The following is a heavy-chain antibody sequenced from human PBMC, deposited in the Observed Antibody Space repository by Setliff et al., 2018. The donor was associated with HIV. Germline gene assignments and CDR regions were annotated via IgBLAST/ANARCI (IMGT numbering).Heavy chain of an antibody. V-gene: IGHV4-59*01. Sequence: SETLSLTCTVSGGPISPYYWSWIRQPPGKGLEWIAWISDSGTTNYNPSLKSRVTLSVDTSKNQFSLSLTSVTGADTAVYYCARGGASSKYLDPWGQGTLVTVSS. D-gene: IGHD2-15*01. CDR2: ISDSGTT. J-gene: IGHJ5*02. CDR3: ARGGASSKYLDP. CDR1: GGPISPYY.